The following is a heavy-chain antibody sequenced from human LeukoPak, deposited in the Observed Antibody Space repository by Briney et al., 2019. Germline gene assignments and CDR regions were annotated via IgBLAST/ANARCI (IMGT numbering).Heavy chain of an antibody. CDR3: ARFRATYYDILTGSGCFDY. V-gene: IGHV1-46*01. D-gene: IGHD3-9*01. Sequence: LEASVKVSCKASGYTFTSYYMHWVRQAPGQGLEWMGIINPSGGSTSYAQKFQGRVTMTTDTSTSTAYMELRSLRSDDTAVYYCARFRATYYDILTGSGCFDYWGQGTLVTVSS. CDR2: INPSGGST. CDR1: GYTFTSYY. J-gene: IGHJ4*02.